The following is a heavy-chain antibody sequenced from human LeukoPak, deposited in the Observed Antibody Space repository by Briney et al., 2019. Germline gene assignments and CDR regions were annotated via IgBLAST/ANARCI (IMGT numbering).Heavy chain of an antibody. D-gene: IGHD6-13*01. CDR3: ARGRSIAATGTA. CDR1: GGSISSSSYY. V-gene: IGHV4-39*01. CDR2: IYYSGST. J-gene: IGHJ1*01. Sequence: SETLSLTCTVSGGSISSSSYYWGWIRQPPGKGLEWIGSIYYSGSTYYNPSLKSRVTISVDTSKNQFSLKLSSVTAADPAVYYCARGRSIAATGTAWGQGTLVTVSS.